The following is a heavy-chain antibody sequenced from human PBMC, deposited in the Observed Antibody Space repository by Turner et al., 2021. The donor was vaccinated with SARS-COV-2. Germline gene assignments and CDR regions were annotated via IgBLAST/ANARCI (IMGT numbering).Heavy chain of an antibody. J-gene: IGHJ4*02. CDR1: GFTVSSNY. D-gene: IGHD5-18*01. CDR3: ARVGSYGRRDVDY. CDR2: IYSGGST. V-gene: IGHV3-53*01. Sequence: EVQLVDSGVGLIQPGGSLRLSCAASGFTVSSNYMSWVRQAPGKGLEWVSVIYSGGSTYYADSVKGRFTISRDNSKNTLYLQMNSLRAEDTAVYYCARVGSYGRRDVDYWGQGTLVTVSS.